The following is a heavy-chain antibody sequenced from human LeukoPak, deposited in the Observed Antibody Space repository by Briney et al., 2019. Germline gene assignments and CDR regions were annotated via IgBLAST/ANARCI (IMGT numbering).Heavy chain of an antibody. J-gene: IGHJ4*02. CDR1: GFTFSSYG. D-gene: IGHD5-12*01. CDR2: ISYDGSNK. V-gene: IGHV3-30*03. CDR3: ARGPSGYRNT. Sequence: GRSLRLSCAASGFTFSSYGMHWVRQAPGKGLEWVAVISYDGSNKYYADSVKGRFTISRDNSKNTLYLQMNSLRAEDTAVYYCARGPSGYRNTGGQGTLVTVSS.